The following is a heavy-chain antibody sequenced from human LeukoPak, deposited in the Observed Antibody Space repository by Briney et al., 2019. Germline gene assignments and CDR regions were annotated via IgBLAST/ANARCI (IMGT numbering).Heavy chain of an antibody. D-gene: IGHD3-22*01. J-gene: IGHJ1*01. V-gene: IGHV3-43*02. Sequence: QPGGSLRLSCAASGFTFDDYAMHWVRQAPGKGLEWVSLISGDGGSTYYADPVKGRFTISRDNSKNSVYLQMNSLRTEDTALYYCAKDILHYDSSGIGEYFQHWGQGTLVTVSS. CDR2: ISGDGGST. CDR1: GFTFDDYA. CDR3: AKDILHYDSSGIGEYFQH.